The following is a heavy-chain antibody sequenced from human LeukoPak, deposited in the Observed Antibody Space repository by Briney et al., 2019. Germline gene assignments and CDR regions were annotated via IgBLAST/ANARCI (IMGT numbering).Heavy chain of an antibody. CDR1: GYTFTSYD. CDR2: ISAYTGNT. CDR3: ARDRNPYYYDSSGCFY. J-gene: IGHJ4*02. Sequence: GASVKVSCKASGYTFTSYDINWVRQAPGQGLEWMGWISAYTGNTSYAQEFQGRVTMTTDTSTSTAYMELRSLRSDDTAVYYCARDRNPYYYDSSGCFYWGQGTLVTVSS. D-gene: IGHD3-22*01. V-gene: IGHV1-18*01.